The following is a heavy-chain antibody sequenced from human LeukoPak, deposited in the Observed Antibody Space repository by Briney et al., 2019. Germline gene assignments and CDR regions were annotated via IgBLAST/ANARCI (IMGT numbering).Heavy chain of an antibody. CDR2: IRGSGGST. CDR3: AKSAGSGTYLLDD. Sequence: GGSLRLSCAASGFTFSSYAMSWVRQAPGKGPEWVSGIRGSGGSTYYADSVKGRFTISRNNSKNTLYLQMNSLGAEDTAVYYCAKSAGSGTYLLDDWGQGTLVTVSS. J-gene: IGHJ4*02. D-gene: IGHD3-10*01. CDR1: GFTFSSYA. V-gene: IGHV3-23*01.